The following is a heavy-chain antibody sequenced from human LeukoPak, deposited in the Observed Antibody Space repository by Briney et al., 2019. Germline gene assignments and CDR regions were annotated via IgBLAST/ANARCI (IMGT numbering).Heavy chain of an antibody. CDR3: ARASSYSSSWPEIDY. Sequence: SETLSLTCTVSGGSISSYYWSWIRQPPGKGLEWIGYIYYSGSTYYNPSLKSRVTISVDTSKNQFSLKLSSVTAADTAVYYCARASSYSSSWPEIDYWGQGTLVTVSS. D-gene: IGHD6-13*01. CDR2: IYYSGST. J-gene: IGHJ4*02. CDR1: GGSISSYY. V-gene: IGHV4-30-4*08.